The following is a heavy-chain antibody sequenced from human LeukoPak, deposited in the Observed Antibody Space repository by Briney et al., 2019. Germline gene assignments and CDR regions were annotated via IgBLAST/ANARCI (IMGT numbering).Heavy chain of an antibody. J-gene: IGHJ6*02. V-gene: IGHV1-2*02. Sequence: AASVKVSCKASGYTFTGYYMHWVRQAPGQGLEWMGWINPNSGGTNYAQKFQGRVTMTRDTSISTAYMELSRLRSDDTAVYYCARELNTNLRFLEWLPAKPTLGDYGMDVWGQGTTVTVSS. CDR3: ARELNTNLRFLEWLPAKPTLGDYGMDV. CDR2: INPNSGGT. D-gene: IGHD3-3*01. CDR1: GYTFTGYY.